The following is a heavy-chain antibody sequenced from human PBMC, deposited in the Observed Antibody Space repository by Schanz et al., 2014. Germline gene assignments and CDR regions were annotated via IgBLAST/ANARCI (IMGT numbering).Heavy chain of an antibody. D-gene: IGHD2-21*01. CDR2: IRQEGSEK. CDR1: GFTFSNYW. Sequence: EVQLVESGGGLVQPGESLRVSCAASGFTFSNYWMSWVRQAPGKGLEWVANIRQEGSEKYYVDSVKGRFTVSRDDAKNSLYLQMNSLRGEDTAVYYCARVVRLAYCGGDCYSGGYFDLWGRGTLVTVSS. CDR3: ARVVRLAYCGGDCYSGGYFDL. V-gene: IGHV3-7*03. J-gene: IGHJ2*01.